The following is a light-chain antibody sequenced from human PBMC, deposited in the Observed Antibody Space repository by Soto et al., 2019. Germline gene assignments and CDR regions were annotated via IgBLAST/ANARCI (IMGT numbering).Light chain of an antibody. CDR2: EVN. Sequence: QSALTQPPSASGSPGQSVTISCTGTSSDLGDYDYVSWYQQHPGKAPKLMIYEVNKRPSGVPGRFSGTKSGNTASLTVTGLQAEDEADYFCSSYAGSKNLIFGGGTKVTVL. V-gene: IGLV2-8*01. CDR1: SSDLGDYDY. J-gene: IGLJ2*01. CDR3: SSYAGSKNLI.